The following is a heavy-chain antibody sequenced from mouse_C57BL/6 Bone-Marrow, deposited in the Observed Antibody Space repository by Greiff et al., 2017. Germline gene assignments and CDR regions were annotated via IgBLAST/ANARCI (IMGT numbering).Heavy chain of an antibody. CDR3: GRIGVYYGNYDAMDY. V-gene: IGHV2-2*01. CDR1: GFSLTSYG. CDR2: IWSGGST. Sequence: VQLQQSGPGLVQPSQSLSITCTVSGFSLTSYGVHWVRQSPGKGLEWLGVIWSGGSTDYNAAFISRLSISKDNSKSQVFFKMNSLQADDTAIYYCGRIGVYYGNYDAMDYWGQGTSVTVSS. D-gene: IGHD2-1*01. J-gene: IGHJ4*01.